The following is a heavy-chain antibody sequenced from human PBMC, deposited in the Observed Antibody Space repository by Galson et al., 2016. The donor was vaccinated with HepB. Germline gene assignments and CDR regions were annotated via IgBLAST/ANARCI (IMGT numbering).Heavy chain of an antibody. CDR3: ARPSGNCSGGSCYLNFEY. CDR1: GGSISSSSFY. V-gene: IGHV4-39*01. D-gene: IGHD2-15*01. Sequence: SETLSLTCSVSGGSISSSSFYWAWIRQPPGKGLEWIASIHSSGSTYYNPSLKSRVAISVDTSKNQFSLKLRSVTAADTAVYYCARPSGNCSGGSCYLNFEYGGQGTLVTVSS. J-gene: IGHJ4*02. CDR2: IHSSGST.